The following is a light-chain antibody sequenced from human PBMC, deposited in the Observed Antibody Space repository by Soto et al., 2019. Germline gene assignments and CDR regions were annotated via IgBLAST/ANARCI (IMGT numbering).Light chain of an antibody. Sequence: QSVLTQPPSASGTPGQRVTISCSGSSSNIGSNSVNWYQQLPGTAPKPLIYSNNQRPSGVPDRFSGSKSGTSASLAISGLQSEDEADYYCAACDESLNGVVFGGGTKLTVL. CDR3: AACDESLNGVV. J-gene: IGLJ2*01. V-gene: IGLV1-44*01. CDR1: SSNIGSNS. CDR2: SNN.